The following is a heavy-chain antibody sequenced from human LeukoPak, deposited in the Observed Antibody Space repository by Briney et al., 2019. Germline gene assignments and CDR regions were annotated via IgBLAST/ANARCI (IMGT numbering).Heavy chain of an antibody. J-gene: IGHJ5*02. Sequence: GGSLRLSCAASGFMFSDYWMAWVRQAPGKGLEWLANINEDGSDKNYVASEKGRFTISRDNAKNSLYLQMNSLRAEDTAVYYCARDRNSSGWYLWSDPWGQGTLVTVSS. V-gene: IGHV3-7*01. D-gene: IGHD6-19*01. CDR1: GFMFSDYW. CDR3: ARDRNSSGWYLWSDP. CDR2: INEDGSDK.